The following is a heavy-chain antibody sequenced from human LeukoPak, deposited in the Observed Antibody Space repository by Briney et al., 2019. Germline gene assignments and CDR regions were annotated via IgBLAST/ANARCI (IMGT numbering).Heavy chain of an antibody. J-gene: IGHJ1*01. CDR2: IIGNGGGS. CDR1: GFTFSDHA. V-gene: IGHV3-23*01. CDR3: VKGRTADPAGWTH. D-gene: IGHD6-19*01. Sequence: AGGSLRLSCAASGFTFSDHAMSWVRKAPAKGLEWVSSIIGNGGGSYYIDSVKGRFTVSRDNSENALYLQMNNLRTEDTAVYFCVKGRTADPAGWTHWGQGSLVTVFS.